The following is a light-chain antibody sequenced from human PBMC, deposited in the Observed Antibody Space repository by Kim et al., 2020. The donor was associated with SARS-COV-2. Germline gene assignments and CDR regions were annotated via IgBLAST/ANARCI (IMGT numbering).Light chain of an antibody. V-gene: IGLV2-14*03. J-gene: IGLJ2*01. CDR1: SSNIGDYKY. Sequence: SITISCTGTSSNIGDYKYVSWYQQHPGNVPKLIIYAVNDRPSGISSRFSGSKSGNTASLTISGLQAEDEAHYYCSSYTRSNNLYVIFGGGNQLTVL. CDR3: SSYTRSNNLYVI. CDR2: AVN.